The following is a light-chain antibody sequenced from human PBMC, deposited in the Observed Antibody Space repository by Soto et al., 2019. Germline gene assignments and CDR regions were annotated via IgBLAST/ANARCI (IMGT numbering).Light chain of an antibody. Sequence: QSALTQPASVSGSPGQSITISCPGTSSDVGSYNLVSWYQKYPGKAPKLMIFEVSKRPLGVFNRFSGSKSGNTASLTISGLQAEDEADYYCCSYAGSSTPYVFGTGTKVTVL. CDR2: EVS. CDR3: CSYAGSSTPYV. V-gene: IGLV2-23*02. J-gene: IGLJ1*01. CDR1: SSDVGSYNL.